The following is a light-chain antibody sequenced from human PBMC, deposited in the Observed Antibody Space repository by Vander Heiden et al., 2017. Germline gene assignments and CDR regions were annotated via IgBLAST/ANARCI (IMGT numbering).Light chain of an antibody. CDR1: QSVSTN. V-gene: IGKV3-15*01. CDR2: AAS. J-gene: IGKJ1*01. CDR3: QQNKNWPPWT. Sequence: EIVMTQSPATLSVSPGERATLSCRASQSVSTNLAWYQQKPGQGPRLLIFAASTRAPGVPDRISGSGYGKEFALTISSRQSEDFAVYFCQQNKNWPPWTFGQRTKVEIK.